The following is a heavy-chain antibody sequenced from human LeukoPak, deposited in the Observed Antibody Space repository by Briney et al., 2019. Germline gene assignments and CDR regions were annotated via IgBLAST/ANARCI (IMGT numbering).Heavy chain of an antibody. CDR2: MYYSGST. CDR1: GGSISNSSYY. Sequence: PSETLSLTCTVSGGSISNSSYYWGWIRQPPGKGLEWIGSMYYSGSTYYNPSLKSRATISVDTSKNQFSLKLSSVTAADTAVYYCARVSGTGSRARYNWFDPWGQGTLVTVSS. V-gene: IGHV4-39*01. CDR3: ARVSGTGSRARYNWFDP. D-gene: IGHD1-7*01. J-gene: IGHJ5*02.